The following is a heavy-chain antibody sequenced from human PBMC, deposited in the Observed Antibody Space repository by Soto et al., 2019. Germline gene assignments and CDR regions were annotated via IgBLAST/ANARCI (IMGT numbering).Heavy chain of an antibody. CDR3: ARQRGELVGFRYYYYYYGMDV. J-gene: IGHJ6*02. V-gene: IGHV4-39*01. D-gene: IGHD6-6*01. Sequence: ETPSLTSTVAGGSISSSSYYWGWIRQPPGKGLEWIGSIYYSGSTYYNPSLKSRVTISVDTSKNQFSLKLSSVTAADTAVYYCARQRGELVGFRYYYYYYGMDVWGQGTTVTVSS. CDR1: GGSISSSSYY. CDR2: IYYSGST.